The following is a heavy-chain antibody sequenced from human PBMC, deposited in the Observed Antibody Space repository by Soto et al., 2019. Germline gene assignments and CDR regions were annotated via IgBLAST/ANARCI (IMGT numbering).Heavy chain of an antibody. D-gene: IGHD3-10*01. CDR3: ARWASY. CDR1: GGSFSGYY. Sequence: SETLSLTCDVSGGSFSGYYWTWIRQPPGKGLEWIGEMNRNGDIKYNPSLKNRVTISADTSRNQLSLRVTSVTAADTAVYYCARWASYWGQGMLVTVSS. J-gene: IGHJ4*02. CDR2: MNRNGDI. V-gene: IGHV4-34*01.